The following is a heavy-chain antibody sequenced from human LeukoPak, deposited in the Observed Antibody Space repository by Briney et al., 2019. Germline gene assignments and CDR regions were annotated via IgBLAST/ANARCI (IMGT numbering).Heavy chain of an antibody. CDR1: GGSISSYY. J-gene: IGHJ6*02. Sequence: PSETLSLTCTVSGGSISSYYWSWIRQPPGKGLEWIGYIYYSGSTNYNPSLKSRVTISVDTSKNQFSLKLSSVTAADTAVYYCARNPYYYDSSGYYYYYYGMDVWGQGTTVTVSS. V-gene: IGHV4-59*01. CDR3: ARNPYYYDSSGYYYYYYGMDV. CDR2: IYYSGST. D-gene: IGHD3-22*01.